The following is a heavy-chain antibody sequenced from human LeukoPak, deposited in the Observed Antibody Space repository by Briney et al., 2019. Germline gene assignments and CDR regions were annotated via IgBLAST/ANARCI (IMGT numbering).Heavy chain of an antibody. CDR3: ARGNSGSSDGDSYYYMDV. CDR2: VNHRGST. V-gene: IGHV4-34*01. Sequence: PSETLSLTCAVYGGFFSGYYWNWIRQPPGKGLEWIGEVNHRGSTNYNPFLKSRVTISEDTSKNQFSLKVSSVSAADTAVYYCARGNSGSSDGDSYYYMDVWGKGTTVTV. CDR1: GGFFSGYY. J-gene: IGHJ6*03. D-gene: IGHD1-26*01.